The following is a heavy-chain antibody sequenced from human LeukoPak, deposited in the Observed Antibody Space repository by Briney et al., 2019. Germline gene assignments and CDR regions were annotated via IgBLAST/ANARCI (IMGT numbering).Heavy chain of an antibody. CDR3: ARDTLVGSWSRFNY. Sequence: SVKVSCTASGGTFSSYAISWVRQAPGQGLEWMGGIIPIFGTANYAQKFQGRVTITADESTSTAHMELSSLRSEDTAVYYCARDTLVGSWSRFNYWGQGTLVTVSS. V-gene: IGHV1-69*13. CDR2: IIPIFGTA. D-gene: IGHD1-26*01. CDR1: GGTFSSYA. J-gene: IGHJ4*02.